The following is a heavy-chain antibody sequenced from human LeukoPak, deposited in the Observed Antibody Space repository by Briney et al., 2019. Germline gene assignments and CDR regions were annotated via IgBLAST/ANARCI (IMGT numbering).Heavy chain of an antibody. D-gene: IGHD3-10*01. J-gene: IGHJ2*01. V-gene: IGHV4-4*02. Sequence: SGTLSLTCAVSGGSISSSNWWSWVRQPPGKGLEWIGEINHSGSTNYNPSLKSRVTISVDTSKNQFSLKLSSVTAADTAVYYCARRSRYYGSGSCFDLWGRGTLVTVSS. CDR1: GGSISSSNW. CDR3: ARRSRYYGSGSCFDL. CDR2: INHSGST.